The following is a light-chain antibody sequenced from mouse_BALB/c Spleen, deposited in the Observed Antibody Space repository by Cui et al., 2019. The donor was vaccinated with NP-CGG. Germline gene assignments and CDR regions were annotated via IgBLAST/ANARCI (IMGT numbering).Light chain of an antibody. J-gene: IGLJ3*01. V-gene: IGLV1*01. CDR3: ALWYSNHWV. Sequence: QAVVTQESALTTSPGETVTITCRSSTGAVTTSNYANWVQEKPDHLFTGLIGGTNNRAPGVPARFSGSLIGDKAALTITGAQTEDEAIYFCALWYSNHWVFGSGTKVTVL. CDR1: TGAVTTSNY. CDR2: GTN.